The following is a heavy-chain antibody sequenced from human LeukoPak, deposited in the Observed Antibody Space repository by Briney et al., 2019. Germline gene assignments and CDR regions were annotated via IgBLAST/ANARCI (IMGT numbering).Heavy chain of an antibody. CDR3: ARASRYCTGGSCYRDAFDM. D-gene: IGHD2-15*01. J-gene: IGHJ3*02. Sequence: GGSLRLSCAASGFTFSTYAMTWVRQPPGKGLEWVSAISSSGGSTYYADSVKGRFTISRDNPRNTLYLQMNSLRDEDTAIYYCARASRYCTGGSCYRDAFDMWGQGTMVAVSS. CDR2: ISSSGGST. CDR1: GFTFSTYA. V-gene: IGHV3-23*01.